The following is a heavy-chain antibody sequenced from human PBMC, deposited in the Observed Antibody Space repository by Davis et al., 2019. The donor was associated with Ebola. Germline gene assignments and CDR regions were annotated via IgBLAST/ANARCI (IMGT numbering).Heavy chain of an antibody. Sequence: PSETLSLTCTVSGGSISSYYWSWIRQPPGKGLEWIGYIYYSGSTNYNPSLKSPVTISVDKSKNQFSLKLSSVTAADTAVYYCAGYCSSTSCHDPPSDYWGQGTLVTVSS. V-gene: IGHV4-59*12. CDR3: AGYCSSTSCHDPPSDY. CDR1: GGSISSYY. J-gene: IGHJ4*02. D-gene: IGHD2-2*01. CDR2: IYYSGST.